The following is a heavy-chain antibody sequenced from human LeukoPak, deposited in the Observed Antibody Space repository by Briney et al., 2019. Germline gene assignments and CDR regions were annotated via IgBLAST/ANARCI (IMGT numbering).Heavy chain of an antibody. Sequence: ASVKVSCKASGYIFTGYYMHWVRQAPGQGLEWMGWINPNSGGTNYAQKFQGRVTMTRDTSISTAYMELSRLRSDDTAVYYCARDGYSSGWSFDYWGQGTLVTVSS. CDR2: INPNSGGT. D-gene: IGHD6-19*01. V-gene: IGHV1-2*02. CDR3: ARDGYSSGWSFDY. CDR1: GYIFTGYY. J-gene: IGHJ4*02.